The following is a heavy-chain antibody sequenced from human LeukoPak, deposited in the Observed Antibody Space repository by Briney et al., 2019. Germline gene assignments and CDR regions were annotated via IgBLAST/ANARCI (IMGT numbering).Heavy chain of an antibody. CDR1: GQSISGGYY. D-gene: IGHD5-18*01. V-gene: IGHV4-61*02. J-gene: IGHJ4*02. Sequence: PSEALSLTCTVTGQSISGGYYCVWIRQPAGKGLEWIGRIYTSGSTNYNPSLKSRVTISVDTSKNQFSLKLSSVTAADTAVYYCARDSGYSYGSRYFDYWGQGTLVTVSS. CDR3: ARDSGYSYGSRYFDY. CDR2: IYTSGST.